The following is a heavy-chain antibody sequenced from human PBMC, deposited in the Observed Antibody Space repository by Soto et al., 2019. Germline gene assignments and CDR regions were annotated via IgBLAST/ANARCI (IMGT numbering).Heavy chain of an antibody. CDR1: GGSISSGGYY. CDR2: SYYSGRT. J-gene: IGHJ3*02. V-gene: IGHV4-31*03. Sequence: QVQLQESGPGLVKPSQTLSLTCTVSGGSISSGGYYWSWIRQHPGKGLEGIGYSYYSGRTYYNPSLKSRFTISVDTSKNQFSLKLSSVTVADTAVYYCARAPSHYDILTGYYSDAFDIWGQGTMVTVSS. D-gene: IGHD3-9*01. CDR3: ARAPSHYDILTGYYSDAFDI.